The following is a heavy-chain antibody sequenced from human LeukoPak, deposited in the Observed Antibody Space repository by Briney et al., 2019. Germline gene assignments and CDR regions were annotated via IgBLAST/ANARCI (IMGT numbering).Heavy chain of an antibody. CDR2: VFAGVSDA. CDR3: ALAVDGNFFFDY. Sequence: GESLKISCQSSGCTFPKYWIGWVRQMPGKGLEWMGIVFAGVSDARYSPSLQGQVTISVDKSIDTAYLQWSSLKALDTAVYYCALAVDGNFFFDYWGQGTLVAVSS. CDR1: GCTFPKYW. D-gene: IGHD6-19*01. V-gene: IGHV5-51*01. J-gene: IGHJ4*02.